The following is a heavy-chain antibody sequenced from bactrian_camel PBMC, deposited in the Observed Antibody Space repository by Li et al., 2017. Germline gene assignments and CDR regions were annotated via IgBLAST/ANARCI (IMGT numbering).Heavy chain of an antibody. V-gene: IGHV3S53*01. Sequence: VQLVESGGGSVQAGGSLRLSCAGSIYTYNSYLMAWFRQAPGKEREGVAALYSDGSVKYADSVKGRFLIDKDVARNKLLLHMNNLQPEDTAMYYCAADWCERADFCYWGQGTQVTVS. CDR1: IYTYNSYL. D-gene: IGHD7*01. J-gene: IGHJ6*01. CDR3: AADWCERADFCY. CDR2: LYSDGSV.